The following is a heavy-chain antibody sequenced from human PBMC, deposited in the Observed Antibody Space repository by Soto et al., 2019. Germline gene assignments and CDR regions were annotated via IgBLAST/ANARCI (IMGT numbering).Heavy chain of an antibody. V-gene: IGHV3-30*18. CDR3: ANGAGDLLSLGLDV. J-gene: IGHJ6*02. Sequence: GGSLRLSCAASGFSISDYGMACLRQAPGKGLEGVALSSYDGSNTYYADSVKGRFTISRDNSKDTLFLQMTGLRREDTAVYYCANGAGDLLSLGLDVWGQGTKVTVSS. CDR2: SSYDGSNT. CDR1: GFSISDYG. D-gene: IGHD7-27*01.